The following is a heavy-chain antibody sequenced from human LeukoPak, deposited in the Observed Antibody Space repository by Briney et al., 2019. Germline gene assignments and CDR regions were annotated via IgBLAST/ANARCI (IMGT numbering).Heavy chain of an antibody. J-gene: IGHJ6*03. D-gene: IGHD6-13*01. CDR2: IYHSGST. V-gene: IGHV4-4*02. CDR1: GGSISSSNW. CDR3: ARQQYSSSWLGYYYYMDV. Sequence: SETLSLTCRVSGGSISSSNWWSWVRQPPGKGLEWIGEIYHSGSTNYNPSLKSRVTISVDKSKNQFSLKLSSVTAADTAVYYCARQQYSSSWLGYYYYMDVWGKGTTVTVSS.